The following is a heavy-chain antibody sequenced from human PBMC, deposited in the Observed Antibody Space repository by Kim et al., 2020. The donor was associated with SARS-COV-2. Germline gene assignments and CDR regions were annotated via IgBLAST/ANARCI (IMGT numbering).Heavy chain of an antibody. V-gene: IGHV3-23*01. CDR1: EFTLSTYA. CDR3: AKAWRYLDPFDM. D-gene: IGHD3-3*01. J-gene: IGHJ3*02. CDR2: IRGSGDNT. Sequence: GGSLRLSCAASEFTLSTYATTWVRQAPGKGLEWVSTIRGSGDNTHYADSVKGRFTISRDNSKNTVYLQMNSLRAEDTAVYYCAKAWRYLDPFDMWGQGTMVTVSS.